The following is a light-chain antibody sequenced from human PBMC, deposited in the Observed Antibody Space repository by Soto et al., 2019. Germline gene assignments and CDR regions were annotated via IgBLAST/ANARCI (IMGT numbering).Light chain of an antibody. CDR3: QQYGSSPMT. V-gene: IGKV3-20*01. CDR2: GAS. CDR1: RSLSSDY. Sequence: IVLMQSRGTSSLSPGERATLSCRCSRSLSSDYLAWYQQQPGQAPRLLIYGASSRATGIPDRFSGSGSGTDFTLTISRLEPEDFAVYYCQQYGSSPMTFGQGTRLEIK. J-gene: IGKJ5*01.